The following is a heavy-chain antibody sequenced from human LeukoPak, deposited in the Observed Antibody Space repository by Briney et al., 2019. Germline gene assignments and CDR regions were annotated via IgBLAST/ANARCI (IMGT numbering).Heavy chain of an antibody. CDR2: MNPNSGDT. D-gene: IGHD6-25*01. CDR1: GYTLTSYG. Sequence: WASVKVSCKASGYTLTSYGISWVRQATGQGLEWMGWMNPNSGDTGYAQKFQGRVTITRNTSISTAYMELSSLRSEDTAVYYCAREARQAAYYYYMDVWGKGTTVTVSS. CDR3: AREARQAAYYYYMDV. J-gene: IGHJ6*03. V-gene: IGHV1-8*03.